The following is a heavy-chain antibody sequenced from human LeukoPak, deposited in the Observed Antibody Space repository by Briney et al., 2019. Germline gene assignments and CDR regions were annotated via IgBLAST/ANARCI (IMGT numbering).Heavy chain of an antibody. J-gene: IGHJ5*02. CDR1: GFTFSSYS. D-gene: IGHD3-10*01. Sequence: PGGSLRLSCAASGFTFSSYSMNWVRQAPGKGLEWVSSISSSSSYIYYADSVKGRFTISRDNAKNSLYLQMNSLRAEDTAVYYCARDPMGYGSDLRWFDPWGQGTLVTVSS. V-gene: IGHV3-21*06. CDR3: ARDPMGYGSDLRWFDP. CDR2: ISSSSSYI.